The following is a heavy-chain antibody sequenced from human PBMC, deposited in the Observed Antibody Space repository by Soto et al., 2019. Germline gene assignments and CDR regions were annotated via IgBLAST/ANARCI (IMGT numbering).Heavy chain of an antibody. J-gene: IGHJ5*02. D-gene: IGHD1-26*01. V-gene: IGHV1-69*01. CDR1: GGSFSDYA. CDR3: AIYLAPRGWTSLDL. CDR2: IIPIFGTP. Sequence: VQLVQSGAEVKKPGSSVKISCKAFGGSFSDYAISWVRQSPGQGLEWMGGIIPIFGTPNYAQKFQDRVTLTAHESTNTAYMELTRLTPEDTSVYYFAIYLAPRGWTSLDLWGQGTQVTVSS.